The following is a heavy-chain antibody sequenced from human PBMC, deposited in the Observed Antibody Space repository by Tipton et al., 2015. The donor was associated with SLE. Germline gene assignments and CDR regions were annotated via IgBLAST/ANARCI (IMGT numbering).Heavy chain of an antibody. D-gene: IGHD3-3*01. CDR2: IHTDGVT. V-gene: IGHV3-23*03. CDR1: GLNFSSYA. J-gene: IGHJ3*02. CDR3: ASAPEGFGVADMGTSDI. Sequence: SLRLSCATSGLNFSSYAMTWVRQAPGKGLEWVSIIHTDGVTYYADSVKGRVTISRDKSKNTLYLQMNSLRADDTAVYYCASAPEGFGVADMGTSDIWGQGTMVTVSS.